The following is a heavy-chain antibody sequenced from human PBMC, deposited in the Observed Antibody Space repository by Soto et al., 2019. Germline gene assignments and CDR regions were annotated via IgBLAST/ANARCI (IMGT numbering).Heavy chain of an antibody. CDR1: GYTFTSYG. J-gene: IGHJ4*02. V-gene: IGHV1-18*04. Sequence: GASVKVSCKASGYTFTSYGISWVRQAPGQGLEWMGWISAYNGNTNYAQKLQGRVTMTTDTSTSTAYMELRSLRSDDTAVYYCARLRNPYYYDSSGYYYFDYWGQGTLVTVSS. CDR3: ARLRNPYYYDSSGYYYFDY. D-gene: IGHD3-22*01. CDR2: ISAYNGNT.